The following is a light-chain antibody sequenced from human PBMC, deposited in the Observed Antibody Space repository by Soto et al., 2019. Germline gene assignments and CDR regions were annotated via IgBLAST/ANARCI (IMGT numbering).Light chain of an antibody. CDR1: QSISDT. CDR2: GAS. V-gene: IGKV3-15*01. Sequence: EIVMTQSPATLSVSPGGRATLSCRASQSISDTLAWYQQKPGQAPRLLIHGASTRATGFPARFSGSGSGTDFTLTISSLKSEDFAVYYCQQYNNWPWTLGQGTKVDIK. CDR3: QQYNNWPWT. J-gene: IGKJ1*01.